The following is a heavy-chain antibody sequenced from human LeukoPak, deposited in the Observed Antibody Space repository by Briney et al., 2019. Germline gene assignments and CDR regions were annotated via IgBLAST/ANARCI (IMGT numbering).Heavy chain of an antibody. CDR3: ARAIGGDGSGSL. Sequence: SETLSLTCTVSGGSISTYYWSWIRQPPGKGLEWIGYIYYRVTSDYNPSLKSRVTMSVDMSTRQISLKLSSVTAADTAVYYCARAIGGDGSGSLWGPGTLVTVSS. J-gene: IGHJ4*02. CDR1: GGSISTYY. D-gene: IGHD3-10*01. V-gene: IGHV4-59*01. CDR2: IYYRVTS.